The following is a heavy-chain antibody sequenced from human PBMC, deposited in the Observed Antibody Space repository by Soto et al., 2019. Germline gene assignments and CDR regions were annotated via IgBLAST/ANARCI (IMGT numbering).Heavy chain of an antibody. Sequence: GGSLRLSCAASGFTFSSYAISWVRQAPGKGLEWVSAISVSGGSTYYADSVKGRFTISRDNSKNTLYLQMNSLRAEDTAVYYCAKDRKSASDTNYYDSSGYYPNWFDPWGQGTLVTVSS. J-gene: IGHJ5*02. V-gene: IGHV3-23*01. CDR3: AKDRKSASDTNYYDSSGYYPNWFDP. CDR1: GFTFSSYA. D-gene: IGHD3-22*01. CDR2: ISVSGGST.